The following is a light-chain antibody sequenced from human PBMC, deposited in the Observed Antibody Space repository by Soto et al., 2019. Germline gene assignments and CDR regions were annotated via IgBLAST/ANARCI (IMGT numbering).Light chain of an antibody. J-gene: IGLJ1*01. CDR2: DVS. CDR1: NSDIGNYDF. V-gene: IGLV2-14*03. CDR3: SSYTSTSSFYV. Sequence: QSALTQPASVSGSPGQSITISCTGANSDIGNYDFVSWYRQHPGEAPKVLIFDVSNRPSGISNRFSGSKSGNTASLTIYGXXXXXXXXYFCSSYTSTSSFYVFGTGTKVTVL.